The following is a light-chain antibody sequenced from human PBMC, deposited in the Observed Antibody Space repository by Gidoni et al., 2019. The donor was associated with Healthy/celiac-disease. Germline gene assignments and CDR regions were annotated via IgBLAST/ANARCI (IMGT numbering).Light chain of an antibody. CDR3: MQALQTPRT. CDR2: LGS. CDR1: QSLLHSNGYNY. Sequence: DIVMTQSPLSLPVTPGEPASISCRSSQSLLHSNGYNYLDWYLQKPGQSQQLLSVLGSNRASGVPERFSGSGSGTDFTLKFSRVEAEDVGVYYCMQALQTPRTFXXXTKLEIK. J-gene: IGKJ1*01. V-gene: IGKV2-28*01.